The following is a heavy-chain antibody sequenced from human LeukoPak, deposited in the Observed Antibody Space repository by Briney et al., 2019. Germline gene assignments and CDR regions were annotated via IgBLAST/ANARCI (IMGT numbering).Heavy chain of an antibody. Sequence: ASVNVSCKASGGTSSSYAISWVRQAPGQGLEWMGGIILIFGTANYAQTFQGRVTITTDESTSTAYMGLSSLRSEDTAVYYCARSPQQRNTIFGVVIHLYYFDYWGQRRLVTVSS. CDR1: GGTSSSYA. D-gene: IGHD3-3*01. CDR2: IILIFGTA. V-gene: IGHV1-69*05. J-gene: IGHJ4*02. CDR3: ARSPQQRNTIFGVVIHLYYFDY.